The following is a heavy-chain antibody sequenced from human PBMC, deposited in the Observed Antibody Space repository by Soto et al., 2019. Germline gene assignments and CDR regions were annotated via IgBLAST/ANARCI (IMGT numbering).Heavy chain of an antibody. V-gene: IGHV3-13*01. D-gene: IGHD3-16*01. Sequence: PGGSLRLSCAASGFTLSSYDFHWVRQATGKGLEWVSGIGTAGDTYYAGSVKGRFIMSRENVKNSLYLQMNSLRAGDTAVYYCTRGADGFDYWGQGTLVTVSS. CDR1: GFTLSSYD. CDR2: IGTAGDT. J-gene: IGHJ4*02. CDR3: TRGADGFDY.